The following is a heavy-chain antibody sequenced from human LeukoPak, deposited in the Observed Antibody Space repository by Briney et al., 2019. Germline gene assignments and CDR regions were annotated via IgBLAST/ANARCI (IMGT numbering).Heavy chain of an antibody. CDR1: GYTSTGYY. J-gene: IGHJ4*02. CDR3: ATYYDILTGYQSFDY. Sequence: GASVKVSCKASGYTSTGYYMHWVRQAPGQGLEWMGWINPNSGGTNYAQKFQGRVTMTRDTSISTAYMELSRLRSDDTAVYYCATYYDILTGYQSFDYWGQGTLVTVSS. CDR2: INPNSGGT. D-gene: IGHD3-9*01. V-gene: IGHV1-2*02.